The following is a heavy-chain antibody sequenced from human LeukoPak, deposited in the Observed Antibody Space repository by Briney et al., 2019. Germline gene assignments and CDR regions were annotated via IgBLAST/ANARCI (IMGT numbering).Heavy chain of an antibody. J-gene: IGHJ4*02. D-gene: IGHD6-13*01. CDR3: ARRRYASSWRDS. V-gene: IGHV4-39*01. CDR1: GGSISSSSYY. Sequence: PSETLSLTCTVSGGSISSSSYYWGWIRQPPGKGLEWIGNVYYSGSTYYNPSLKSRVAVPVDTSNNQFSLKLTSVTAADTAVYYCARRRYASSWRDSWGQGTLVTVSS. CDR2: VYYSGST.